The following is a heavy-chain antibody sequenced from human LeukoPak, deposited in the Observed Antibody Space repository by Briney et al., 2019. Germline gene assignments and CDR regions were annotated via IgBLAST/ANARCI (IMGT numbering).Heavy chain of an antibody. J-gene: IGHJ4*02. CDR2: ISGSGGST. V-gene: IGHV3-23*01. D-gene: IGHD3-22*01. CDR1: GFTFSSYA. Sequence: GGSLRLSCAASGFTFSSYAMSWVRQAPGKGLEWVSAISGSGGSTYYADSVKGRFTISRDNSKNTLYLQMNSLRAEDTAVYYCAKRDSNLHYYDSSGYPSWGQGTPVTVSS. CDR3: AKRDSNLHYYDSSGYPS.